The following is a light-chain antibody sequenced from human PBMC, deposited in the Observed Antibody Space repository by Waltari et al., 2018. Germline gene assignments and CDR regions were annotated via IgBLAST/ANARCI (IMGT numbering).Light chain of an antibody. Sequence: QSALTQPASVSGSPGQSVTISCTGASSHLGRSDIVSWYQQHPGNAPKLIICDVSKRPSGVSDRFSGSKSGDTASLTISGLQFEDEADYYCCSYAGNYIWVFGGGTRLTVL. J-gene: IGLJ3*02. V-gene: IGLV2-23*02. CDR3: CSYAGNYIWV. CDR2: DVS. CDR1: SSHLGRSDI.